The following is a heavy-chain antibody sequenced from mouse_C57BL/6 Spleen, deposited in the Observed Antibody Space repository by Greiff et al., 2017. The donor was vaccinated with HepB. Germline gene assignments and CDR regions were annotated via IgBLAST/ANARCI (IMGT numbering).Heavy chain of an antibody. CDR3: VSPYFDY. Sequence: EVQLQQSGPELVKPGASVKISCKASGYTFTDYYMNWVKQSHGKSLEWIGDINPNNGGTSYNQKFKGKATLTVDKSSSTAYMELRSLTSEDSAVYYCVSPYFDYWGQGTTLTVSS. CDR2: INPNNGGT. J-gene: IGHJ2*01. CDR1: GYTFTDYY. V-gene: IGHV1-26*01.